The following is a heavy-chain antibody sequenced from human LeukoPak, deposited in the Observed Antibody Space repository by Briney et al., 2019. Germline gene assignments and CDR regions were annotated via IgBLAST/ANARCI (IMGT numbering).Heavy chain of an antibody. Sequence: PGGSRRLSCAASGFTFSYYGMHWVRQAPGKGLEWVALIWNDGGQKYYADAVKGRFTISRDNSKNTLSLQMNSLSSEDTAVYYCARALYSGGWYGPDYWGQGTLVTVSS. CDR3: ARALYSGGWYGPDY. V-gene: IGHV3-33*01. J-gene: IGHJ4*02. CDR2: IWNDGGQK. CDR1: GFTFSYYG. D-gene: IGHD6-19*01.